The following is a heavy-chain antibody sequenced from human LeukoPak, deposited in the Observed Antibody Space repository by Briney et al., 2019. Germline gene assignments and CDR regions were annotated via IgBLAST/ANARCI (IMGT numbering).Heavy chain of an antibody. J-gene: IGHJ4*02. CDR3: ARTRGYSYGMGYFDY. Sequence: SETLSLTCTVSGGSISSYYWSWIRQPPGKGLEWIGYIYYSGSTNYNPSLKSRLTISVDASKNQFSLKLNSVTAADTAVYYCARTRGYSYGMGYFDYWGQGARVTVSS. V-gene: IGHV4-59*08. D-gene: IGHD5-18*01. CDR1: GGSISSYY. CDR2: IYYSGST.